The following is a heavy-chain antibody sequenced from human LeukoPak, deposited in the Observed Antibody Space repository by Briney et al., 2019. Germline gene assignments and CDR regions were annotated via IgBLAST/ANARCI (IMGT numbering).Heavy chain of an antibody. Sequence: SETLSLTCTVSGGSISSYYWSWIRQPPGKGLEWIGYIYYSGSTNYNPSLKSRVTISVDTSKNQFSLKLSSVTAAGTAVYYCARYSSGWTFDYWGQGTLVTVSS. CDR2: IYYSGST. J-gene: IGHJ4*02. D-gene: IGHD6-19*01. CDR1: GGSISSYY. CDR3: ARYSSGWTFDY. V-gene: IGHV4-59*08.